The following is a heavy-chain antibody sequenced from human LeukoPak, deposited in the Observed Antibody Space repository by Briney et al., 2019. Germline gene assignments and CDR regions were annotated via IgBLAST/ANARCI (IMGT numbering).Heavy chain of an antibody. CDR1: GGSISSGSYY. V-gene: IGHV4-61*02. J-gene: IGHJ5*02. D-gene: IGHD1-26*01. CDR2: IYSSGST. Sequence: TSETLSLTCTVSGGSISSGSYYWSWIRQPAGKGLEWIGRIYSSGSTNYNPSLKSRVTISVDTSKNQFSLKLSSVTAADTAVYYCARHPSLVTPHTNWFDPWGQGTLVTVSS. CDR3: ARHPSLVTPHTNWFDP.